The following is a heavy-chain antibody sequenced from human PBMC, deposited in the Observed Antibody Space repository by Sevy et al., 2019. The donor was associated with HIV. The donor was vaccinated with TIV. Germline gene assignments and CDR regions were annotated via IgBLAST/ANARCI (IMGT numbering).Heavy chain of an antibody. Sequence: SETLSLTCTVSGDSVSSGSSCWSWIRQSPGRGLEWIGYMYYSGGTNYNPSLKSRVTLSVDTSKTQFSLKLSSVTAADTAVYYCATNSSTSALDSWGQGTLVTVSS. CDR2: MYYSGGT. D-gene: IGHD2-2*01. CDR1: GDSVSSGSSC. J-gene: IGHJ4*02. V-gene: IGHV4-61*01. CDR3: ATNSSTSALDS.